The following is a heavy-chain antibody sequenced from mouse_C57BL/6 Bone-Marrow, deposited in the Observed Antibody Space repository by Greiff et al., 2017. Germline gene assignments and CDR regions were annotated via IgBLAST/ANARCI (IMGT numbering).Heavy chain of an antibody. CDR1: GYTFTDYE. J-gene: IGHJ4*01. CDR2: IDPETGGT. CDR3: TRGDMVPHAMDY. D-gene: IGHD2-2*01. V-gene: IGHV1-15*01. Sequence: QVQLQQSGAELVRPGASVTLSCKASGYTFTDYEMHWVKQTPVHGLEWIGAIDPETGGTAYNQKFKGKAILTADKSSSTAYMELRSLTSEDSVVYYCTRGDMVPHAMDYWGQGTSVTVAS.